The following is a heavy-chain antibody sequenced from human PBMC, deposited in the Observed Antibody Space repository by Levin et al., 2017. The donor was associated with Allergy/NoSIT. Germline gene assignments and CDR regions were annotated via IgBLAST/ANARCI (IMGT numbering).Heavy chain of an antibody. CDR1: GFSLSTSGVG. CDR3: AHRLSIFGVVHFDY. CDR2: IYWDDDK. D-gene: IGHD3-3*01. V-gene: IGHV2-5*02. Sequence: QTLSLTCTFSGFSLSTSGVGVGWIRQPPGKALEWLALIYWDDDKRYSPSLKSRLTITKDTSKNQVVLTMTNMDPVDTATYYCAHRLSIFGVVHFDYWGQGTLVTVSS. J-gene: IGHJ4*02.